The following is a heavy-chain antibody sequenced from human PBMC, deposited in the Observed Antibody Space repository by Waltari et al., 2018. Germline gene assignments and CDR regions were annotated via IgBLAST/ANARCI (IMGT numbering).Heavy chain of an antibody. Sequence: QVQVLQSGAEVKKPGASVKVSCKASGYTFTGYYMHWVRQAPGQGLEWMGRINPNSGGTNYAQKFQGRVTMTRDTSISTAYMELSRLRSDDTAVYYCARVKGARGWLDYWGQGTLVTVSS. J-gene: IGHJ4*02. CDR1: GYTFTGYY. CDR3: ARVKGARGWLDY. V-gene: IGHV1-2*06. D-gene: IGHD1-26*01. CDR2: INPNSGGT.